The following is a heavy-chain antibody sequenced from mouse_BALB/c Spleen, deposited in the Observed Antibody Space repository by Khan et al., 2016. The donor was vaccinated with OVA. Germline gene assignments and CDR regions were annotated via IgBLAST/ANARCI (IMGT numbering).Heavy chain of an antibody. CDR3: TRDRIDY. Sequence: VKLQESGAELAKPGASVQMSCKASGYTFTTYWMHWVKQRPGQGLEWIGYINPTSGYTDYSEKFKDKATLSADKSSSTAYMQLSRLTSEDSAVYYCTRDRIDYWGQGTTLTVSS. V-gene: IGHV1-7*01. CDR2: INPTSGYT. J-gene: IGHJ2*01. CDR1: GYTFTTYW.